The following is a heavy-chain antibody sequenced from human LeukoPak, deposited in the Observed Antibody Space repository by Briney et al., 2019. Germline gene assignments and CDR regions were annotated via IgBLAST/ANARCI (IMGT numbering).Heavy chain of an antibody. V-gene: IGHV4-61*01. Sequence: SETLSLTCTVSGGSISSRTYYWSWIRQPPGKGLEWIGYIYYSGSTNYNPSLKSRVIISVDTSKNQFSLKLSPVIAADTAVYYCARVGVDYTGNVIKYYFDSWGQGTLVTVSS. J-gene: IGHJ4*02. CDR3: ARVGVDYTGNVIKYYFDS. CDR2: IYYSGST. CDR1: GGSISSRTYY. D-gene: IGHD4-23*01.